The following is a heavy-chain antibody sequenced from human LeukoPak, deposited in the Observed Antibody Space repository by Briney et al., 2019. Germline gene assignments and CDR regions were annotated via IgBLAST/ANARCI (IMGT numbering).Heavy chain of an antibody. CDR2: ISGRSGTT. J-gene: IGHJ4*02. Sequence: GGSLRLSCVASGFTFTSSAMSWVRQAPGKGLEWVSAISGRSGTTYYADSVKGRFTISRDNSKNTLYLQMSSLSAGDTAVYYCAKVGTVYFPLAFWGQGTLVTVSS. V-gene: IGHV3-23*01. CDR3: AKVGTVYFPLAF. D-gene: IGHD2/OR15-2a*01. CDR1: GFTFTSSA.